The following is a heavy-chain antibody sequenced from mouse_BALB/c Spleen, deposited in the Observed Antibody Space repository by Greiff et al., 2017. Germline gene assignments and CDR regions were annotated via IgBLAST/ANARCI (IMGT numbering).Heavy chain of an antibody. V-gene: IGHV5-12-1*01. CDR2: ISSGGGST. D-gene: IGHD2-14*01. CDR1: GFAFSSYD. CDR3: AREVRRDYYAMDY. Sequence: EVQGVESGGGLVKPGGSLKLSCAASGFAFSSYDMSWVRQTPEKRLEWVAYISSGGGSTYYPDTVKGRFTISRDNAKNTLYLQMSSLKSEDTAMYYCAREVRRDYYAMDYWGQGTSVTVSS. J-gene: IGHJ4*01.